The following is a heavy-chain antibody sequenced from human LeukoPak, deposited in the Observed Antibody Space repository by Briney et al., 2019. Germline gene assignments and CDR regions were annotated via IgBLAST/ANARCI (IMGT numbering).Heavy chain of an antibody. CDR3: AKDRHWLALDD. J-gene: IGHJ4*02. V-gene: IGHV3-21*04. Sequence: GESLRLSCAASGFTFSSYSMNWVRQAPGRGLEWVSSISSGAIYLYYADSVKGRFTISRDNAKNSLSLQMNSLRAEDTAVYYCAKDRHWLALDDWGQGTLVTVSS. CDR1: GFTFSSYS. CDR2: ISSGAIYL. D-gene: IGHD6-19*01.